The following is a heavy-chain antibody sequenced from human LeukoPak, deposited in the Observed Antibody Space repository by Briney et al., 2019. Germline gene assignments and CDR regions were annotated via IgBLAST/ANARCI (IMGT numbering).Heavy chain of an antibody. J-gene: IGHJ4*02. CDR2: IYPDDSDT. CDR3: ARPVEMATSPFDY. V-gene: IGHV5-51*01. Sequence: GESLKISCKGSGYIFANYWIAWVRHMPGKGLEWMGIIYPDDSDTRYSPSFQGQVTISADKSIATAYLQWSSLKASDTAMYYCARPVEMATSPFDYWGQGTLVTVSS. CDR1: GYIFANYW. D-gene: IGHD5-24*01.